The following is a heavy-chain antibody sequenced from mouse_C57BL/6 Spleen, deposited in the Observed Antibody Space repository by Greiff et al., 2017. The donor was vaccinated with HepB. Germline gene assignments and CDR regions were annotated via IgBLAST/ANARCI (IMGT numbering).Heavy chain of an antibody. CDR2: ISSGGDYI. CDR3: TSLYYYGSSPWFAY. J-gene: IGHJ3*01. Sequence: EVKLVDSGEGLVKPGGSLKLSCAASGFTFSSYAMSWVRQTPEKRLEWVAYISSGGDYIYYADTVKGRFTISRDNARNTLYLQMSSLKSEDTAMYYCTSLYYYGSSPWFAYWGQGTLVTVSA. CDR1: GFTFSSYA. D-gene: IGHD1-1*01. V-gene: IGHV5-9-1*02.